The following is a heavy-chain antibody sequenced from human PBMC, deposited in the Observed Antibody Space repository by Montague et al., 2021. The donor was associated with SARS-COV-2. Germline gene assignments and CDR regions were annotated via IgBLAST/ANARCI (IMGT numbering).Heavy chain of an antibody. CDR2: IYYSGST. Sequence: ETLSLTCTVSGGSIRSSSYYWGWIRQPPGKGLECIGSIYYSGSTYYNPSLKSRVTISVDTSKNHFSLKLSSVTAADTAVYYCARTTWLRGYFDLWGRGTLVTVSS. D-gene: IGHD5-12*01. CDR3: ARTTWLRGYFDL. V-gene: IGHV4-39*07. CDR1: GGSIRSSSYY. J-gene: IGHJ2*01.